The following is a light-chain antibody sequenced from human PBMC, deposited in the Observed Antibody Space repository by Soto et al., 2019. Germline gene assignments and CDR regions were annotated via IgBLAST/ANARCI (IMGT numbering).Light chain of an antibody. Sequence: DIQMPQSNSTLSASVGDRVTISCRASQIISSWLAWYQQKPGKAPKLLIYDASSLESGVPSRFSGSGSGTEFTLTISSLQTDDFATYYCQQYNSYPWTFGQGTKVDIK. CDR2: DAS. J-gene: IGKJ1*01. CDR3: QQYNSYPWT. CDR1: QIISSW. V-gene: IGKV1-5*01.